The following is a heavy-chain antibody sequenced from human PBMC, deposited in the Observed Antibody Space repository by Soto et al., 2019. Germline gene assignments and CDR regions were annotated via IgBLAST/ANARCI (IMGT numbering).Heavy chain of an antibody. CDR2: IYYSGST. CDR1: GGSISSGGYY. V-gene: IGHV4-31*03. D-gene: IGHD3-10*01. CDR3: ARDRHGREYAFDI. Sequence: SETLSLTCTVSGGSISSGGYYWSWIRQHPGKGLEWIGYIYYSGSTYYNPSLKSRVTISVDTSKNQFSLKLSSVTAADTAVYYCARDRHGREYAFDIWGQGTMVTVSS. J-gene: IGHJ3*02.